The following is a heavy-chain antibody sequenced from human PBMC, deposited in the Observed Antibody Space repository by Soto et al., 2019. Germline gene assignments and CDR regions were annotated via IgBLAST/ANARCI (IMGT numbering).Heavy chain of an antibody. CDR1: GVSFSGYY. D-gene: IGHD6-13*01. CDR3: ASRRAAAGTNWFDP. J-gene: IGHJ5*02. Sequence: SETLSLTCAVYGVSFSGYYWSWIRQPPGKGLEWIGEINHSGSTNYNPSLKSRVTISVDTSKNQFSLKLSSVTAADTAVYYCASRRAAAGTNWFDPWGQGTLVTVSS. CDR2: INHSGST. V-gene: IGHV4-34*01.